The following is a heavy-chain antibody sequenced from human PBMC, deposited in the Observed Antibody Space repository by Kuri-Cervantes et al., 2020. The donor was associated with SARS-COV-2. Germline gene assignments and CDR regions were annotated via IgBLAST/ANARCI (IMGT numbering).Heavy chain of an antibody. CDR1: GDSVSSNSAA. CDR2: TYYRSKWYN. CDR3: ARVRYGDYVRFDP. D-gene: IGHD4-17*01. V-gene: IGHV6-1*01. Sequence: SETLSLTCAISGDSVSSNSAAWNWIRQSPSRGLEWLGRTYYRSKWYNDYAVSVKSRITINPDTSKNQFSLRLRSVTAADTAVFYCARVRYGDYVRFDPWGQGTLVTCYS. J-gene: IGHJ5*02.